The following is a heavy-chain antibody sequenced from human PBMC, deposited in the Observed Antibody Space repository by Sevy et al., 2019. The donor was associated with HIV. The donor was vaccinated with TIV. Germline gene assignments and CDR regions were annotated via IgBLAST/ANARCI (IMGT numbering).Heavy chain of an antibody. D-gene: IGHD2-8*01. CDR3: AREGCTKPHDY. J-gene: IGHJ4*02. CDR1: GFTFSKYS. V-gene: IGHV3-23*01. Sequence: GGSLRLSCAASGFTFSKYSMSWIRQTPGKGLEWVSTFSFGCGKINYADSVKGRFTISSDDSRKTFYLQMNSLRAEDTAIYYCAREGCTKPHDYWGQGTVVTVSS. CDR2: FSFGCGKI.